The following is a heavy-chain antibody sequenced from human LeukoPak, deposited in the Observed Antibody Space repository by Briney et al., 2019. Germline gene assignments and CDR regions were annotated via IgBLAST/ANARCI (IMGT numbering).Heavy chain of an antibody. J-gene: IGHJ4*02. CDR2: IYYSGST. D-gene: IGHD3-22*01. V-gene: IGHV4-59*01. CDR1: GGSISSYY. Sequence: ASETLSLTCTVSGGSISSYYWSWTRKPPGKGLEWIGYIYYSGSTNYNPSLKSRVTISVDTSKNQFSLKLSSVTAADTAVYYCARFDNDSSGYWDYWGQGTLVTVSS. CDR3: ARFDNDSSGYWDY.